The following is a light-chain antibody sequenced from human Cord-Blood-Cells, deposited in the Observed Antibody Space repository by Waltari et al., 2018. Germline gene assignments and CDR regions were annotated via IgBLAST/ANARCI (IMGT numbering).Light chain of an antibody. V-gene: IGKV1-39*01. CDR2: AAS. CDR1: QSISSY. J-gene: IGKJ4*01. Sequence: IHMTHSPPSLSASVGDRVTITCRASQSISSYLNWYQQKPGKAPKLLIYAASSLQSGVPSRFSGSGSGTDFTLTISSLQPEDFATYYCQQSYSTPPTFGGGTKVEIK. CDR3: QQSYSTPPT.